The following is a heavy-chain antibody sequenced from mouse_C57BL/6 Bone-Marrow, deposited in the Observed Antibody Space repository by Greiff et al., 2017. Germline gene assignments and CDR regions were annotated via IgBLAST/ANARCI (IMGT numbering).Heavy chain of an antibody. J-gene: IGHJ2*01. CDR1: GYTFTDYY. CDR2: INPNNGGT. CDR3: ARSPYDFFDD. D-gene: IGHD2-4*01. V-gene: IGHV1-26*01. Sequence: VQLQQSGPELVKPGASVKISCKASGYTFTDYYMNWVKQSHGKSLEWIGDINPNNGGTSYNQKFKGKATLTVDKSSSTAYMELRSLTSEDSAVYYCARSPYDFFDDWGQGTTLTVSS.